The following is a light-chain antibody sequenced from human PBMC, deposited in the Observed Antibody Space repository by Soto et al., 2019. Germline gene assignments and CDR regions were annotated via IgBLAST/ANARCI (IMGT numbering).Light chain of an antibody. V-gene: IGKV3-20*01. J-gene: IGKJ1*01. CDR2: GAS. CDR3: QQYGSSPQT. CDR1: QSVSSSY. Sequence: EIVLTQSPGTLSLSPGERATLSCRASQSVSSSYLAWYQQKPGQAPRLLSYGASSRATGIPDRFSGSGSGTDFTLTSSRLEPEDFEVYYCQQYGSSPQTFGQGTKLQIK.